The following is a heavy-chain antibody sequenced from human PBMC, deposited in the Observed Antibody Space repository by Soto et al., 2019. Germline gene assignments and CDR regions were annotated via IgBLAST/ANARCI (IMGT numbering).Heavy chain of an antibody. D-gene: IGHD3-10*01. Sequence: QVQLVESGGGVVQPGRSLRLSCAASGFTFSSYGMHWVRQAPGKGLEWVAVIWYDGSNKYYADSVKGRFTISRDNSKNTLDLQMNSLRAEDTAVYYCARDGGPYGSGSYLGYWGPGTLVTVSS. V-gene: IGHV3-33*01. CDR1: GFTFSSYG. CDR3: ARDGGPYGSGSYLGY. J-gene: IGHJ4*02. CDR2: IWYDGSNK.